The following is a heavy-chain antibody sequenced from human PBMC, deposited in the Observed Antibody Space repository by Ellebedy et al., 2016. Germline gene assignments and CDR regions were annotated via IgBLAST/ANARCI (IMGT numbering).Heavy chain of an antibody. J-gene: IGHJ4*02. CDR2: ISHDGSTT. D-gene: IGHD1-20*01. CDR1: GFTFSSYP. CDR3: ARDLNWILFDY. V-gene: IGHV3-74*01. Sequence: GESLKISCAASGFTFSSYPMHWVRQAPGKGLVWVSRISHDGSTTTYADSVKGRFTISRDNAKNTLYLEMTSLGAEDTAVYYCARDLNWILFDYWGRGTLVTVSS.